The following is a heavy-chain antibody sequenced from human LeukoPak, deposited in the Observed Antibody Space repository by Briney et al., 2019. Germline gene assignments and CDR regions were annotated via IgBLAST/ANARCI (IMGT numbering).Heavy chain of an antibody. J-gene: IGHJ6*03. Sequence: ASVKVSCKASGYTFNSYGINWVRQAPGQGLEWMGWISAYNGNTNYAQKFQDRVTMTTDTSTSTAYMELRSLRSDDTAVYYCARDSYSSGIIYYYYMDVWGKGTTVTVSS. V-gene: IGHV1-18*01. D-gene: IGHD3-10*01. CDR3: ARDSYSSGIIYYYYMDV. CDR1: GYTFNSYG. CDR2: ISAYNGNT.